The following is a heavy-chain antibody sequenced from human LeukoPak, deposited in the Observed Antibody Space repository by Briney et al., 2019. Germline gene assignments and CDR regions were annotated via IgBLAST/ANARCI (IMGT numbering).Heavy chain of an antibody. D-gene: IGHD2-15*01. CDR2: INPNSGGT. CDR3: ARVFSGVAATLAP. J-gene: IGHJ5*02. Sequence: ASVKVSCKASGYTFTGYYMHWVRQAPGQGLEWMGWINPNSGGTNYAQKFQGRVTMTRDTSISTAYMELSRLRSDDTAVYYCARVFSGVAATLAPWGQGTLVTVSS. V-gene: IGHV1-2*02. CDR1: GYTFTGYY.